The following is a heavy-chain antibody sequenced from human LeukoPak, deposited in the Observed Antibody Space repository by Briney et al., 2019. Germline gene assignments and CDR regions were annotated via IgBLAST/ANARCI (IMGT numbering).Heavy chain of an antibody. J-gene: IGHJ4*02. Sequence: PPETLSLTCTVSGVSISRGSQYWSWIRQPAGKGLEWIGRIHTIGNANYSPALWRRVTISVDTSKPQSSLRLHSVTAADTAVYYCARDRSYYSDTGTDYWGQGALVTVSS. CDR3: ARDRSYYSDTGTDY. D-gene: IGHD3-22*01. V-gene: IGHV4-61*02. CDR1: GVSISRGSQY. CDR2: IHTIGNA.